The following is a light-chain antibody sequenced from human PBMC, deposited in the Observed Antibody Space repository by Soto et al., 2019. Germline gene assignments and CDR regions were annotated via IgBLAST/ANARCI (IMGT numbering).Light chain of an antibody. V-gene: IGKV1-9*01. J-gene: IGKJ1*01. CDR1: QGISNY. Sequence: DIQLTQSPSFLSASVGDSVTITCRASQGISNYLAWYQQNPGKAPKLLIYGASALQSGVPSRFSGSGSGTEFTLTISSLQPEDFATYHCQRLNRFPTWTFGQGTKVEVK. CDR2: GAS. CDR3: QRLNRFPTWT.